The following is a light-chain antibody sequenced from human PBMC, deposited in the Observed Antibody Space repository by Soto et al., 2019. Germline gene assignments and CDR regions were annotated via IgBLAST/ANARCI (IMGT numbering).Light chain of an antibody. CDR3: QQYKNWLALT. J-gene: IGKJ4*01. CDR2: DAS. Sequence: EIVMTQSPGTLSVSPGERATLSCRASQRISSNLAWYQQKPGQPPRLLIYDASTRATGIPARFSGSGSETEFTLSISSLQSEDSAIYYCQQYKNWLALTFGGGTKVDIK. CDR1: QRISSN. V-gene: IGKV3-15*01.